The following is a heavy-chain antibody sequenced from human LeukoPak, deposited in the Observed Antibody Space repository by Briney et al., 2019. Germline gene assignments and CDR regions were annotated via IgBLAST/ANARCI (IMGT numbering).Heavy chain of an antibody. J-gene: IGHJ4*02. CDR3: ARDQEGFDY. CDR2: IYPRDGST. V-gene: IGHV1-46*01. Sequence: ASVKVSCKASGYTFTSNHIHWVRQAPGQGLEWMGIIYPRDGSTSYAQKFQGRVTVTRDTSTSTVHMELSGLRSEDTAVYYCARDQEGFDYWGQGTLVTVSS. CDR1: GYTFTSNH.